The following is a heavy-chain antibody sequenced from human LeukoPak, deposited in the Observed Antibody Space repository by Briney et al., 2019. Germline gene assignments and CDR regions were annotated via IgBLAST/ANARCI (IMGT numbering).Heavy chain of an antibody. CDR3: AKEFRGGWPFDY. V-gene: IGHV3-53*01. CDR1: GFTVSSNY. J-gene: IGHJ4*02. CDR2: IYSGGST. Sequence: PGGSLRLSCAASGFTVSSNYMSWVRQAPGKGLEWVSVIYSGGSTYYADSVKGRFTISRDNYKNTLYLQMNTLRADDTAVYYCAKEFRGGWPFDYWGQGTLVTVSS. D-gene: IGHD6-19*01.